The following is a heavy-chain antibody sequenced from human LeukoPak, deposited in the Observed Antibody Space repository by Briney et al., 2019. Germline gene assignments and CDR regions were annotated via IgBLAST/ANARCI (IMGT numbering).Heavy chain of an antibody. D-gene: IGHD2-21*01. CDR2: INPNSGGT. CDR3: ARDLQMWTADYYYGMDV. V-gene: IGHV1-2*02. Sequence: ASVKVSCKASGYTFTGYYMHWVRQAPGQGLEWMGWINPNSGGTNYAQRFQGGVTMTRDTSISTAYMELSRLRSDDTAVYYCARDLQMWTADYYYGMDVWGQGTTVTVSS. J-gene: IGHJ6*02. CDR1: GYTFTGYY.